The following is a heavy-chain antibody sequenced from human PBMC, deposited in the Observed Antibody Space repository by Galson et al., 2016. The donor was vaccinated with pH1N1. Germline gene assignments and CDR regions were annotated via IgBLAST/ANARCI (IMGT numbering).Heavy chain of an antibody. J-gene: IGHJ3*01. D-gene: IGHD6-25*01. CDR3: AREGYTSGRAPAFDV. V-gene: IGHV3-30*04. CDR1: GFTFSRHA. CDR2: MSFDGSK. Sequence: SLRLSCAASGFTFSRHAMHWVRQAPGKGLEWVAGMSFDGSKYYIGSVKGRFTISRDDSMNTLYLQMNSLTSEDTALYFAAREGYTSGRAPAFDVWGQGTVVTVSS.